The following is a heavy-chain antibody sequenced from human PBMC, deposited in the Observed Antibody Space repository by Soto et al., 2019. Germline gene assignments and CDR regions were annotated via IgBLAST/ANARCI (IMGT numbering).Heavy chain of an antibody. CDR2: IYHSGST. D-gene: IGHD3-10*01. CDR1: GGSISSSNW. J-gene: IGHJ4*02. V-gene: IGHV4-4*02. Sequence: PSETLSLTCAVSGGSISSSNWWSWVRQPPGKGLEWIGEIYHSGSTNYNPSLKSRVTISVDKSKNQFSLKLSSVTAADTAVYYCARVWFGELYPVYFDYWGQGTLVTVSS. CDR3: ARVWFGELYPVYFDY.